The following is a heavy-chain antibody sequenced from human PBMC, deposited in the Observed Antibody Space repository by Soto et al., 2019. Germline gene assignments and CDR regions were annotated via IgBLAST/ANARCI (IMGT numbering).Heavy chain of an antibody. D-gene: IGHD7-27*01. CDR2: IIPIFSKT. CDR3: ATDVVRSTGGDS. CDR1: GGTFTTSS. V-gene: IGHV1-69*01. Sequence: QVQLVQSGAEVKEPGSSVKVSCETSGGTFTTSSFVWVRQGPGQGLEWMGGIIPIFSKTNLAPKFQGRVTFTADESTRTVYMELSSLRSEDTAIYYCATDVVRSTGGDSWGQGTLVTVSS. J-gene: IGHJ4*02.